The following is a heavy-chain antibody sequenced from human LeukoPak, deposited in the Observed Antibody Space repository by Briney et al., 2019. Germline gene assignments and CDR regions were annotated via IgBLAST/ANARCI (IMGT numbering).Heavy chain of an antibody. CDR2: IIPIFGTA. D-gene: IGHD1-1*01. J-gene: IGHJ4*02. V-gene: IGHV1-69*05. CDR1: GGTFSSYA. CDR3: AQLHAANDNEPNDD. Sequence: GSSVKVSCKASGGTFSSYAISWGRQAPGQGLEWMGGIIPIFGTANYAQKFQGRVTITTDESTSTAYMELSSLRSEDTAVYSCAQLHAANDNEPNDDRGQGTLVTVSS.